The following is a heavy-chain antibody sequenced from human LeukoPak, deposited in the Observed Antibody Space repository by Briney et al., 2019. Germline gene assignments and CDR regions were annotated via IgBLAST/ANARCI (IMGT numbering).Heavy chain of an antibody. CDR1: GYTFTGYY. CDR3: ARADNGSGSYSPYYYYYYYMDV. J-gene: IGHJ6*03. Sequence: ASVKVSCKASGYTFTGYYMHWVRQAPGQGLEWMGWINPNSGGTNYAQKFQGRVTMTRDTSISTAYMELSRLRSDDTAVYYCARADNGSGSYSPYYYYYYYMDVWGKGTTVTISS. V-gene: IGHV1-2*02. CDR2: INPNSGGT. D-gene: IGHD3-10*01.